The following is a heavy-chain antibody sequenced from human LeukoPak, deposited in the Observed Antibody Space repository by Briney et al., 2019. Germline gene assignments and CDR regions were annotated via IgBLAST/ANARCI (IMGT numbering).Heavy chain of an antibody. CDR2: IIPIFGTA. CDR3: ARVTGRHLGRGGAFDI. J-gene: IGHJ3*02. V-gene: IGHV1-69*13. Sequence: ASVKVSCKASGGTFSSYAISWVRQAPGQGLEWMGGIIPIFGTANYAQKFQGRVTITADESTSTAYMELSSLRSEDTAVYYCARVTGRHLGRGGAFDIWGQGTMVTVSS. D-gene: IGHD3-16*01. CDR1: GGTFSSYA.